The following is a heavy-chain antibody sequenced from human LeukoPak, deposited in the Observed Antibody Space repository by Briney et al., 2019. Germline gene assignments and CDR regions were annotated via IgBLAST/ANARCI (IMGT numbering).Heavy chain of an antibody. D-gene: IGHD3-9*01. V-gene: IGHV1-69*04. J-gene: IGHJ4*02. CDR2: IIPILGIA. CDR1: GGTFSSYA. CDR3: AREGHYDILTGYRDY. Sequence: SVKVSCKASGGTFSSYAISWVRQAPGQGLEWMGRIIPILGIANYAQKFQGRVTITADESTSTAYMELSSLRSEDTAVYYCAREGHYDILTGYRDYWGQGTLVTVSS.